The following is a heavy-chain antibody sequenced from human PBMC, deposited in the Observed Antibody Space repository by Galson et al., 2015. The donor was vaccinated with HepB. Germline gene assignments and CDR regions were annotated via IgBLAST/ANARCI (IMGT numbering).Heavy chain of an antibody. Sequence: CAISGDSVSSNSAACNCIRQSPSRGLEWLGRTYYRSKWYNDYAVSVKSRITINPDRSKNQFSLQLNSVTPEDTAVYYCGRGTIFGVVIRFDPWGQGTLVTVSS. CDR3: GRGTIFGVVIRFDP. D-gene: IGHD3-3*01. J-gene: IGHJ5*02. CDR2: TYYRSKWYN. CDR1: GDSVSSNSAA. V-gene: IGHV6-1*01.